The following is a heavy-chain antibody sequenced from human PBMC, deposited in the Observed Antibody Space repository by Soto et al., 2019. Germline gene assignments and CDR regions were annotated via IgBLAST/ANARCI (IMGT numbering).Heavy chain of an antibody. CDR1: GYTFTSYA. CDR3: ARFGDNLSRLDAFDI. Sequence: QVQLVQSGAEVKKPGASVKVSCKASGYTFTSYAMHWVRQAPGQRLEWMGWINAGNGNTKYSQKFQGRVTITRDTSASKAYMELSSLRSEDTAVYYCARFGDNLSRLDAFDIWGQGTMVTVSS. CDR2: INAGNGNT. J-gene: IGHJ3*02. V-gene: IGHV1-3*01. D-gene: IGHD3-10*01.